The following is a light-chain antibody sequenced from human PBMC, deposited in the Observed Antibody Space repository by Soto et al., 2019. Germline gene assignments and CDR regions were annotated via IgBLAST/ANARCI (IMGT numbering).Light chain of an antibody. CDR3: QKYHNAPPGYT. CDR1: PGISNY. Sequence: DIQMTQSPSSLSASVGDRVTITCRASPGISNYLVWYQHKPGKVPKLLIYAASTLQSGVPSRFSGSGYGTDFTLTISSLQPEDVATYYCQKYHNAPPGYTFGQGTKLEIK. CDR2: AAS. J-gene: IGKJ2*01. V-gene: IGKV1-27*01.